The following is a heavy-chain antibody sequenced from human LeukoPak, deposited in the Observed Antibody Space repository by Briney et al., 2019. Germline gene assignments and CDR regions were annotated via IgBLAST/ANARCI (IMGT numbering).Heavy chain of an antibody. CDR2: IYYSGST. CDR3: AREGMATISLYYYYYMDV. Sequence: SETLSLTCTVSGGSISSGSYYWSWIRQPAGKGLEWIGYIYYSGSTNYNPSLKSRVTISVDTSKNQFSLKLSSVTAADTAVYYCAREGMATISLYYYYYMDVWGKGTTVTVSS. J-gene: IGHJ6*03. D-gene: IGHD5-24*01. V-gene: IGHV4-61*10. CDR1: GGSISSGSYY.